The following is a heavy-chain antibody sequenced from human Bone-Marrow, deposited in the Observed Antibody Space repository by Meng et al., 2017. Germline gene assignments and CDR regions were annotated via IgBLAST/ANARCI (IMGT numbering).Heavy chain of an antibody. V-gene: IGHV7-4-1*02. J-gene: IGHJ6*02. CDR1: GYTFTSYA. CDR2: INTNTGNP. Sequence: ASVKVSCKASGYTFTSYAMNWVRQAPGQGLEWMGWINTNTGNPTYAQGFTGRFVFSLDTSVSTAYLQISSLKAEDTAVYYCARDPNHCSSTSCYDNYYYYYGMDVWGQGTTVTVSS. CDR3: ARDPNHCSSTSCYDNYYYYYGMDV. D-gene: IGHD2-2*01.